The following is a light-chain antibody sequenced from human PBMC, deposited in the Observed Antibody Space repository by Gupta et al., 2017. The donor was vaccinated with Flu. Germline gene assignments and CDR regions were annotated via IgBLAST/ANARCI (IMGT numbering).Light chain of an antibody. CDR2: DDS. V-gene: IGLV3-21*02. CDR3: QVWESSSDQRV. CDR1: SIASES. Sequence: SYVLTQPPSVSVAPGQTASITCGGHSIASESVHWYQQKPGLAPVMCVYDDSDRPSGIPERISGSKSGHTATLTISRVEEGDEADYYCQVWESSSDQRVFGGGTKLTVL. J-gene: IGLJ3*02.